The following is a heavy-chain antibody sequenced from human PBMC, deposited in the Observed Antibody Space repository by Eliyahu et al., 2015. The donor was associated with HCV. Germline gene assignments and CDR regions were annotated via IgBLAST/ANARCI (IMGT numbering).Heavy chain of an antibody. J-gene: IGHJ3*01. CDR2: IFYIGST. CDR3: ARGEVGMIVVFDV. D-gene: IGHD3-22*01. V-gene: IGHV4-39*01. Sequence: QLQLQESGPGLVKPSETLSLTCTVSGGSIXSNNFYWGWIRQPPGKGLEWIGTIFYIGSTYYSPSLKSRVTISVDTSKNQFSLKLSSVTAADSAVYYCARGEVGMIVVFDVWGQGTVVTVSP. CDR1: GGSIXSNNFY.